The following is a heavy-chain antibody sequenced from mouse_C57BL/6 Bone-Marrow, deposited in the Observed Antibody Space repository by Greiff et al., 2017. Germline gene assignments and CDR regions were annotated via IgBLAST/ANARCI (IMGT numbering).Heavy chain of an antibody. CDR2: IAPSDSYT. V-gene: IGHV1-69*01. J-gene: IGHJ2*01. CDR1: GYTFTSYW. CDR3: EREGIYYGYD. Sequence: QVQLQQPGAELVMPGASVKLSCKASGYTFTSYWMPLVKQRPGQGLEWIGEIAPSDSYTNYNQKFKGKSTLTADKSSRPAYMQLGSLTSEDSGVYDYEREGIYYGYDWGQGTTLTVSS. D-gene: IGHD2-2*01.